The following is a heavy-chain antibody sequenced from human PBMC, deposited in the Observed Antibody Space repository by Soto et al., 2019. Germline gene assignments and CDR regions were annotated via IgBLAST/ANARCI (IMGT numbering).Heavy chain of an antibody. CDR1: GGSVSSGSYY. CDR3: ARDYRAVVVDSRYPDYYYGMDV. J-gene: IGHJ6*02. V-gene: IGHV4-61*01. CDR2: IYYSGST. Sequence: SSETLSLTCTVSGGSVSSGSYYWSWIRQPPGKGLEWIGYIYYSGSTNYNPSLKSRVTISVDTSKNQFSLKLSSVTAADTAVYYCARDYRAVVVDSRYPDYYYGMDVWGQGTTVTVSS. D-gene: IGHD2-15*01.